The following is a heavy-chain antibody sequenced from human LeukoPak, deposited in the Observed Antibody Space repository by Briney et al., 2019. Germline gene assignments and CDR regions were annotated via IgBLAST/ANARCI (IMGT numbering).Heavy chain of an antibody. V-gene: IGHV3-30*18. CDR3: AKVRYFGPSAFDI. D-gene: IGHD3-9*01. J-gene: IGHJ3*02. CDR2: KAYDGSNK. CDR1: GFTFRNYG. Sequence: GSLRLSCAASGFTFRNYGMHWVRQAPGKGLDWVAVKAYDGSNKYYADSVKGRFTISRDNSKNTLYLQMNSLRAEDTAVYYCAKVRYFGPSAFDIWGQGTMVTVSS.